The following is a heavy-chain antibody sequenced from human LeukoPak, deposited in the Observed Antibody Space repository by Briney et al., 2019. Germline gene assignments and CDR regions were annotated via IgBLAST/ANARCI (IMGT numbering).Heavy chain of an antibody. D-gene: IGHD2-15*01. CDR3: ARGYCSGGSCYSYYYYNYMDV. Sequence: SETLSLTCTVSGGSIISSSYYWGWIRQPPGKGLEWIGSIHYSGSTNYNPSLKSRVTISVDTSKNQFSLKLSSVTAADTAVYYCARGYCSGGSCYSYYYYNYMDVWGKGTTVTVSS. J-gene: IGHJ6*03. CDR1: GGSIISSSYY. CDR2: IHYSGST. V-gene: IGHV4-39*07.